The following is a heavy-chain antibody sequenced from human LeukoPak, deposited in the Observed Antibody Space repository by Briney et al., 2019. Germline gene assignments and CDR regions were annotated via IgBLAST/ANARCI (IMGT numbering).Heavy chain of an antibody. CDR1: GFTFGDYA. D-gene: IGHD6-13*01. CDR2: IRSKAYGGTT. V-gene: IGHV3-49*03. J-gene: IGHJ4*02. CDR3: TRDRLSSSSWSSTFDY. Sequence: GRSLTLSCTASGFTFGDYAMSWFRQAPGKGLEWVGFIRSKAYGGTTEYAASVKGRFTISRDDSKSIAYLQMNSLKTEDTAVYYCTRDRLSSSSWSSTFDYWGQGTLVTVSS.